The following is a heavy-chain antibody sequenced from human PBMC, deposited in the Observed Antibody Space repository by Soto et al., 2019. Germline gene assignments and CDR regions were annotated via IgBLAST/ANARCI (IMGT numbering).Heavy chain of an antibody. Sequence: GGSLRLSCGASGFTFSDYAMHWVRQAPGKGLEWVAAISYDGSSTYYADSVKGRFTISRDNSKNTLYLQMNSLRAEDTAVYYCASSTLYYDSSGYLFDYWGQGTLVTVSS. J-gene: IGHJ4*02. CDR1: GFTFSDYA. CDR3: ASSTLYYDSSGYLFDY. CDR2: ISYDGSST. V-gene: IGHV3-30-3*01. D-gene: IGHD3-22*01.